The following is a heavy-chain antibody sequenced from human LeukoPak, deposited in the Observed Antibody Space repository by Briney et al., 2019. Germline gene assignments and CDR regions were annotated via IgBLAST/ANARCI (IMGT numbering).Heavy chain of an antibody. Sequence: GRSLRLSCAAPGFTFNTYGMHWARQAPGKGLEWVAVIWYDGSNKYYADSVKGRFTISRDNSKNTLYLQMNRLRAEDTAVYYCARDRDCSGGSCYYYYYGMDVWGQGTTVTVSS. CDR1: GFTFNTYG. CDR2: IWYDGSNK. J-gene: IGHJ6*02. CDR3: ARDRDCSGGSCYYYYYGMDV. V-gene: IGHV3-33*01. D-gene: IGHD2-15*01.